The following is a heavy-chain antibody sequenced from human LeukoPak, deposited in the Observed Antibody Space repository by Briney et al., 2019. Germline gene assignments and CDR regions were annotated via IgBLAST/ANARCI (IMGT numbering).Heavy chain of an antibody. Sequence: GGSLRLSCAASGLTFSSYGMHWVRQAPGKGLEWVAVISYDGSNKYYADSVKGRFTISRDNSKNTLYLQMNSLRAEDTAVYYCAKDYYYGSRSYYTVDYWGQGTLVTVSS. CDR3: AKDYYYGSRSYYTVDY. V-gene: IGHV3-30*18. D-gene: IGHD3-10*01. CDR2: ISYDGSNK. J-gene: IGHJ4*02. CDR1: GLTFSSYG.